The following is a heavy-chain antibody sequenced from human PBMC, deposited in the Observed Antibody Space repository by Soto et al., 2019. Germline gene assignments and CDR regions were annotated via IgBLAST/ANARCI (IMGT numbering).Heavy chain of an antibody. V-gene: IGHV3-7*01. CDR3: ARDGPPDILTGYFWFDP. J-gene: IGHJ5*02. Sequence: GGSLRLSCAASGFTFSSYWMSWVRQAPGKGLEWVANIKQDGSGKYYVDLLKGRFTISRDKAKNSLYLQMNSLRAEDTAVYYCARDGPPDILTGYFWFDPWGQGTLVTVSS. CDR1: GFTFSSYW. CDR2: IKQDGSGK. D-gene: IGHD3-9*01.